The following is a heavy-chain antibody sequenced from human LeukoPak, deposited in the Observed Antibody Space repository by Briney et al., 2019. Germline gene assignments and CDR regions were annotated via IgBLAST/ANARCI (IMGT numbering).Heavy chain of an antibody. CDR1: GFTFSSYG. CDR2: ISGSGGST. CDR3: AKDREDERVVWFGQSYDF. J-gene: IGHJ4*02. D-gene: IGHD3-10*01. Sequence: GGSLRLSCAASGFTFSSYGMSWVRQAPGKGLEWVSAISGSGGSTYYADSVKGRFTISRDNSKNTLYLQMNSLRAEDTAVYYCAKDREDERVVWFGQSYDFWGQGTLVTVSS. V-gene: IGHV3-23*01.